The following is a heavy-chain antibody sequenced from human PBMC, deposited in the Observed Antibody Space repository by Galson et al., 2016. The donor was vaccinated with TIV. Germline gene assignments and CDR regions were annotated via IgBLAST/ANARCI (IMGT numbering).Heavy chain of an antibody. CDR3: ARGGWSGDPGDYHYFYMDV. V-gene: IGHV1-69*13. Sequence: QSGAEVKKPGTSVKVSCKAAGGTFTSFAISWVRQSPGQGLEWMGGIVPMFGIVTYAQRFQGRVTFTADASTSTAYLELRSLRSDDSAVYYCARGGWSGDPGDYHYFYMDVWGKGTTVIVSS. D-gene: IGHD3-3*01. J-gene: IGHJ6*03. CDR1: GGTFTSFA. CDR2: IVPMFGIV.